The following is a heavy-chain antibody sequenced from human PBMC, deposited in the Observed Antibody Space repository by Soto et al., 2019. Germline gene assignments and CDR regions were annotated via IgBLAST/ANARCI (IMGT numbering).Heavy chain of an antibody. J-gene: IGHJ4*02. CDR2: ITGSTGST. Sequence: EVQLLESGGGLVQPGGSLRLSCAASGFAFSSYAMSWVRQAPGKGLEWVSAITGSTGSTYYSDSVKGRFTISRDNSKATLYLQMNSLRPEDPAVYYCAKDLNKIQYVLGYFDSWGQGTLVSISS. V-gene: IGHV3-23*01. CDR3: AKDLNKIQYVLGYFDS. CDR1: GFAFSSYA. D-gene: IGHD5-18*01.